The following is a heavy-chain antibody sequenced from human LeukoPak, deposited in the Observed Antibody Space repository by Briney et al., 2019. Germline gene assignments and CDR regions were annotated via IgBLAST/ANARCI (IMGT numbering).Heavy chain of an antibody. V-gene: IGHV3-74*01. CDR3: ARAVVVVAGRGAFDI. Sequence: GGSLRLSCAASGFTFSSYWMHWVRHALGKGLGWVSRINSDGSSTSYADSVKGRFTISRDNAKNTLYLQMNSLRAEDTAVYYCARAVVVVAGRGAFDIWGQGTMVTVSS. CDR2: INSDGSST. D-gene: IGHD2-21*01. J-gene: IGHJ3*02. CDR1: GFTFSSYW.